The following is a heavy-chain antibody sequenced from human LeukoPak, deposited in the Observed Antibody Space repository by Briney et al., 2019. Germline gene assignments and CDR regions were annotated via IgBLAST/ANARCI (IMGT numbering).Heavy chain of an antibody. CDR2: ISYDATKK. CDR3: AKDQSGYNHYFDY. V-gene: IGHV3-30*04. J-gene: IGHJ4*02. Sequence: PGGSLRLSCAASGFTFSTHAMHWVRQAPGKGLEWGAFISYDATKKTYTDSVKGRFTISRDNSQNTLYLQMNSLRAEDTAVYYCAKDQSGYNHYFDYWGQGTLVTVSS. D-gene: IGHD3-3*01. CDR1: GFTFSTHA.